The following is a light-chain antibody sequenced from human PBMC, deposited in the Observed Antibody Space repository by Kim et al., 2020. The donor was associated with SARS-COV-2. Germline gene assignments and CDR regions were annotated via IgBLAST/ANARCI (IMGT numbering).Light chain of an antibody. CDR3: CSFAGSSSNWV. V-gene: IGLV2-23*02. J-gene: IGLJ3*02. Sequence: QSITISCPGTSSDIVSYSRVSWYRQDPGKAPQLIIYELTKRPSGISARFSGFKSGNTASLEIFGLQAEDEADYYCCSFAGSSSNWVFGGGTKVTVL. CDR2: ELT. CDR1: SSDIVSYSR.